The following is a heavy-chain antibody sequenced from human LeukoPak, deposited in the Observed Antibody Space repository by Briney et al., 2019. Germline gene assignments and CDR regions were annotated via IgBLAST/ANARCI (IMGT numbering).Heavy chain of an antibody. CDR2: IYHSGNT. D-gene: IGHD1-1*01. Sequence: PSETLSLTCPVSGYSISSGYYWGWIRQPPGKGLEWIGSIYHSGNTYYNASRKSRVTISIDTSKNQFSLRLSSVTAADTAVYYCGRQLHGSFPTVVDPWGPGTLVTVSS. J-gene: IGHJ5*02. V-gene: IGHV4-38-2*01. CDR3: GRQLHGSFPTVVDP. CDR1: GYSISSGYY.